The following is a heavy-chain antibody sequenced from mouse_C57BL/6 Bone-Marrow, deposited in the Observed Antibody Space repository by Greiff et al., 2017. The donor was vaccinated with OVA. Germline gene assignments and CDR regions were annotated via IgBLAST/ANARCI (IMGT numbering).Heavy chain of an antibody. V-gene: IGHV1-7*01. J-gene: IGHJ1*03. CDR1: GYTFTSYW. Sequence: VQLQQSGAELAKPGASVKLSCKASGYTFTSYWMHWVKQRPGQGLAWIGYINPSSGYTKYNQKFKDKATLTADKSSSTAYMQLSSLTYEDSAVYYCATDNYVWYFDVWGTGTTVTVSS. CDR2: INPSSGYT. CDR3: ATDNYVWYFDV. D-gene: IGHD1-3*01.